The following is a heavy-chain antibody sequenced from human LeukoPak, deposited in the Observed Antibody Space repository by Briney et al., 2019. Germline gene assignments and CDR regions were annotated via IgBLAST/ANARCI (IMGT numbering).Heavy chain of an antibody. Sequence: PSETLSLTCTVSGGSISSYYWSWIRQPAGKALEGMGRIYHSGSTNYNPSLKSRVTMSVEPSKNQFSLKLRSVTAADTALYYCARVSTEHYYYYMDVWGKGTTVTISS. V-gene: IGHV4-4*07. CDR1: GGSISSYY. CDR3: ARVSTEHYYYYMDV. D-gene: IGHD2-2*01. J-gene: IGHJ6*03. CDR2: IYHSGST.